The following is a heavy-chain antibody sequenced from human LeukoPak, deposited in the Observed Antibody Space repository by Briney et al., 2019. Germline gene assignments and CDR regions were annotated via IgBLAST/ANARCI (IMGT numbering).Heavy chain of an antibody. D-gene: IGHD3-22*01. J-gene: IGHJ4*02. Sequence: PGGPLRLSCGASGFTFSSYWMSWVREAPGKGLEGVANIKQDGSEKYYVDSVKGRFTISGDNAKNSLYLQMNSLRAEDTAVYYCARDGWGPYYYDSSGYPDYWGQGTLVTVSS. V-gene: IGHV3-7*01. CDR2: IKQDGSEK. CDR1: GFTFSSYW. CDR3: ARDGWGPYYYDSSGYPDY.